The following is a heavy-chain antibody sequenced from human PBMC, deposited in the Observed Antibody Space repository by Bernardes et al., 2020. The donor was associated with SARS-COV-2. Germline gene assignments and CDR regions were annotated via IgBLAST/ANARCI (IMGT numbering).Heavy chain of an antibody. CDR3: ATSPILSGWPFDH. CDR2: IYPGDSET. CDR1: GYNFNTQW. J-gene: IGHJ4*02. D-gene: IGHD6-19*01. Sequence: GESLKISCGGSGYNFNTQWVAWVRQVAGKGLEYMGIIYPGDSETKYGPSFQGRVTISADKSINTVLQWNRLEASDTAMYYCATSPILSGWPFDHWGQGTLITVSS. V-gene: IGHV5-51*01.